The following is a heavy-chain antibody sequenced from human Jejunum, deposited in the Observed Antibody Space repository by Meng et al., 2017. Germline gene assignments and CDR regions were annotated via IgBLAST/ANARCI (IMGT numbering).Heavy chain of an antibody. V-gene: IGHV3-53*01. CDR2: IYSGAVT. CDR1: GFTVSNNY. J-gene: IGHJ4*02. Sequence: GGSLRLSCAASGFTVSNNYMSWVRQAPGKGLEWVSVIYSGAVTYYADSVKGRFTPSRDDSKNTLFLQMNSLTAEDTAVYYCARAPPYSGTYSYYFDSWGQGTLVTVSS. CDR3: ARAPPYSGTYSYYFDS. D-gene: IGHD1-26*01.